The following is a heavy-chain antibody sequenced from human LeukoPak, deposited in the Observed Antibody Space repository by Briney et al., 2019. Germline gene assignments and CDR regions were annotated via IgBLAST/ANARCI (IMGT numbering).Heavy chain of an antibody. V-gene: IGHV3-30*03. CDR1: GFTFSSYG. Sequence: SGGSLRLSCAASGFTFSSYGMHWVRQAPGKGLEWVAVISYDGSNKYYADSVKGRFTISRDNSKNTLYLQMNSLRAEDTAVYYCATRSSRDYWGQGTLATVSS. CDR2: ISYDGSNK. CDR3: ATRSSRDY. J-gene: IGHJ4*02. D-gene: IGHD6-19*01.